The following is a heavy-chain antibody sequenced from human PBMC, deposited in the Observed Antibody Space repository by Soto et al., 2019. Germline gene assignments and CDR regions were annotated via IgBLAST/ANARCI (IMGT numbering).Heavy chain of an antibody. D-gene: IGHD4-4*01. J-gene: IGHJ4*02. Sequence: SETLSLTCTVSGGSLSSGGYYWSWIRQSPGKGLEWIGFIYYSGSTKYKPSLKSRVSISVDTSKNQFSLKVSSATAADTAVYYCARHSNRNYGIYYFDYWGLGALVTVS. V-gene: IGHV4-61*08. CDR1: GGSLSSGGYY. CDR3: ARHSNRNYGIYYFDY. CDR2: IYYSGST.